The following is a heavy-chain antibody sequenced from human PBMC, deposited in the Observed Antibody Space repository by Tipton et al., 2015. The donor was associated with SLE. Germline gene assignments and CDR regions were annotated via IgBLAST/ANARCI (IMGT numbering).Heavy chain of an antibody. J-gene: IGHJ1*01. D-gene: IGHD3-10*01. CDR1: GGSVSISYY. CDR3: ARDPGRHREVYFQY. V-gene: IGHV4-61*01. CDR2: IYYTGTT. Sequence: GLVKPSETLSLTCTVSGGSVSISYYWSWIRQPPGKGLEWIGYIYYTGTTTYNPSLKSRVDMSVDMSKNQFSLKLTSVTAADTAVYYCARDPGRHREVYFQYWGRGTLVIVSS.